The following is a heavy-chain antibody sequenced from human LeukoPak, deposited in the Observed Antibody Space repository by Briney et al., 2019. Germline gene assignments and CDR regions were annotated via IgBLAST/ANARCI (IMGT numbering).Heavy chain of an antibody. CDR3: ARSQSSSLIDY. CDR1: GFTFSSYA. CDR2: ISYDGSNK. Sequence: PGRSLRLSCAASGFTFSSYAMHWVRQAPGKGLEWVAVISYDGSNKYYADSVKGRFTISRDNSKNTLYLQMNSLRAEDTAVYYCARSQSSSLIDYWGQGTLVTVSS. J-gene: IGHJ4*02. V-gene: IGHV3-30-3*01. D-gene: IGHD6-13*01.